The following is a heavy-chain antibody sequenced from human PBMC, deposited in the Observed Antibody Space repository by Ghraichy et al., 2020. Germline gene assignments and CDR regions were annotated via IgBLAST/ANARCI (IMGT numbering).Heavy chain of an antibody. Sequence: SGPTLVKPAQTLTLTCSFSGFSLATSGICMSWIRQPPGKALEWLARIDWDDDKYYSISLKTRLTISKDTSKNQVVLTMTNLDPADTATYYCARTRAVYSGTPYAFDIWGQGTTVTVSS. CDR1: GFSLATSGIC. CDR2: IDWDDDK. D-gene: IGHD6-13*01. CDR3: ARTRAVYSGTPYAFDI. V-gene: IGHV2-70*11. J-gene: IGHJ3*02.